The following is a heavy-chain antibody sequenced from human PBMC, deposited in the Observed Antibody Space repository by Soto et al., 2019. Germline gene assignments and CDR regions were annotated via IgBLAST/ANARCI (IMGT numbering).Heavy chain of an antibody. V-gene: IGHV3-23*01. CDR2: ISAGGGTTT. CDR3: AKRCPSSTSSGEDY. J-gene: IGHJ4*02. Sequence: EVQLLESGGALVQPGGSLRLSCVASGFTFSYYGMSWVRQAPGKGLDWVSVISAGGGTTTYYADSVKGRFTISRDNSKNTLFLQMNSLTVDDTAIYYCAKRCPSSTSSGEDYWGQGTLVTVSS. D-gene: IGHD6-6*01. CDR1: GFTFSYYG.